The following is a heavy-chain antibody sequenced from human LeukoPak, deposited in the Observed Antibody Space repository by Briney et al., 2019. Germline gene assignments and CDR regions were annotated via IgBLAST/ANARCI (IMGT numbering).Heavy chain of an antibody. Sequence: GGSLRLSCAASGFTFSDNYMTWVRQAPGRGLEWVSYISSGSGTMYYADSVKGRFTISRDNAKKSLYLQMNSLRDEDTAVYYCARAVLGYSWVYDYWGQGTLVTVSS. V-gene: IGHV3-48*02. CDR3: ARAVLGYSWVYDY. CDR2: ISSGSGTM. CDR1: GFTFSDNY. D-gene: IGHD5-18*01. J-gene: IGHJ4*02.